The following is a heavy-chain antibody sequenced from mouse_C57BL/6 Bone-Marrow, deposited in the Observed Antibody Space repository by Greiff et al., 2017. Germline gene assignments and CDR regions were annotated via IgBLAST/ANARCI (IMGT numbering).Heavy chain of an antibody. D-gene: IGHD1-1*01. CDR3: TITTVVATDYFDY. Sequence: ESGAELVRPGASVTLSCKASGYTFTDYEMHWVKQTPVHGLEWIGAIDPETGGTAYNQKFKGKAILTADKSSSTAYMELRSLTSEDSAVYYCTITTVVATDYFDYWGQGTTLTVSS. CDR2: IDPETGGT. V-gene: IGHV1-15*01. CDR1: GYTFTDYE. J-gene: IGHJ2*01.